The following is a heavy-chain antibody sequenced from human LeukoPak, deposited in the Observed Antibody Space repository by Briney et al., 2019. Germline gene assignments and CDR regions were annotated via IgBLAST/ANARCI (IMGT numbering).Heavy chain of an antibody. D-gene: IGHD1-26*01. V-gene: IGHV4-31*03. J-gene: IGHJ6*02. Sequence: PSETLSLTCTVSGGSLSSGGYYWSWIRQHPGKGLECLGYIYYSGSTYYNPSLKSRVTISVDTSKNQFSLKLSSVTAADTAVYYCARAPYGSGYYYYAMDGWSQGTTVTVSS. CDR3: ARAPYGSGYYYYAMDG. CDR1: GGSLSSGGYY. CDR2: IYYSGST.